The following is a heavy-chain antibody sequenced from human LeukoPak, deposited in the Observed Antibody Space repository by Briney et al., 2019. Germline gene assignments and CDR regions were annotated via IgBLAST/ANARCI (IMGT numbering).Heavy chain of an antibody. J-gene: IGHJ4*02. V-gene: IGHV3-21*04. D-gene: IGHD1-1*01. Sequence: PGGSLRLSCAASGFTFSTYTMNWVRQAPGKGLEWVSSITSSSSYIYYADSVKGRFTISRDNAKNSLYLQMNSLRAEDTAPYYCAKGLERESRLDSWGQGTLVTVSS. CDR1: GFTFSTYT. CDR3: AKGLERESRLDS. CDR2: ITSSSSYI.